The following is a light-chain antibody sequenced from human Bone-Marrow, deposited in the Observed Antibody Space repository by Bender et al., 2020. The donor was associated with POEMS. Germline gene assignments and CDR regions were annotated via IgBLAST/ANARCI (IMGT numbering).Light chain of an antibody. J-gene: IGLJ2*01. CDR3: TSFAGSYTLVV. CDR2: EVT. CDR1: SRDVGDYEY. Sequence: QSALTQPPSASGSLGQSVTISCAGTSRDVGDYEYVSWYQQHPGQAPRLMIYEVTKRPSGVPHRFSGSKSGNTASLTVSGLQADDEADYYCTSFAGSYTLVVFGGGTKLTVL. V-gene: IGLV2-8*01.